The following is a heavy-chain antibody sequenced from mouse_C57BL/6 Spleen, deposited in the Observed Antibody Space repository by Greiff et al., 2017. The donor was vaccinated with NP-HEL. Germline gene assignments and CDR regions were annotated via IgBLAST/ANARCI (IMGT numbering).Heavy chain of an antibody. CDR2: IDPSDSYT. J-gene: IGHJ1*03. CDR3: ARGGTRRYFDV. Sequence: QVQLQQPGAELVMPGASVKLSCKASGYTFTSYWMHWVKQRPGQGLEWIVEIDPSDSYTNYNQKFKGKSTLTVDKSSSTAYMQLSSLTSEDSAVYYCARGGTRRYFDVWGTGTTVTVSS. CDR1: GYTFTSYW. V-gene: IGHV1-69*01. D-gene: IGHD3-3*01.